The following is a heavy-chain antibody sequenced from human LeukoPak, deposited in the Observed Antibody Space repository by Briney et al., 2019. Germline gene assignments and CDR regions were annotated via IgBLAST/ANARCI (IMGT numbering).Heavy chain of an antibody. J-gene: IGHJ4*02. CDR1: GFTFSSYA. D-gene: IGHD6-6*01. CDR3: ARLKSIAARLFDY. CDR2: ISGSGGST. V-gene: IGHV3-23*01. Sequence: PGGSLRLSCAASGFTFSSYAMSWVRQAPGKGLEWVSAISGSGGSTYYADSVKGRSTISRDNSKNKLYLQMNSLRAEDTAVYYCARLKSIAARLFDYWGQGTLVTVSS.